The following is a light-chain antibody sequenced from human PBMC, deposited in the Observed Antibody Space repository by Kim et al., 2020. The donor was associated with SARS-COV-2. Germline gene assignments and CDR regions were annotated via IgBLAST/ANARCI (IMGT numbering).Light chain of an antibody. CDR1: NSNIGTYY. CDR3: ATWDSSLSLYVM. J-gene: IGLJ3*02. Sequence: QSVLTQPPSVSAAPGQKVTISCSGSNSNIGTYYVAWYQHFPGAAPKLLIYDNDKRPSGIPDRFSGSKSGTSATLGITGLQTGDEADYYCATWDSSLSLYVMFGGGTQLTVL. V-gene: IGLV1-51*01. CDR2: DND.